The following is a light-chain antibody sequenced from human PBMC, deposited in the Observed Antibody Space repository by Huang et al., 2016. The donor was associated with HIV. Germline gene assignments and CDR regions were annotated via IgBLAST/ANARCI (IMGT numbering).Light chain of an antibody. CDR2: DAS. Sequence: DIQMTQSPSTLSASVGDRVTITCRASQSISIWLAWYQQKPGKAPKLLIYDASRLESGVPSRFSGSGRGSGTEFTLTISSLQPDDFATYYCQQYDSYPTFGQGTKVEI. CDR1: QSISIW. V-gene: IGKV1-5*01. CDR3: QQYDSYPT. J-gene: IGKJ1*01.